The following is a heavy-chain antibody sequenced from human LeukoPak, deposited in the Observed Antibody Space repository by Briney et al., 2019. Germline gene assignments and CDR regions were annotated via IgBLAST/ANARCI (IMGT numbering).Heavy chain of an antibody. CDR2: VYSPVRS. D-gene: IGHD1-1*01. Sequence: PSETLSLTCTVSGGSITGSSYYWGWIRQPPGKGLEWIGSVYSPVRSHYNPSLQSRVSMSLDTSKSQFSLRLSYVTAADTALYFCGRLLGAARTDYFDSWGQGIMVTVSS. CDR3: GRLLGAARTDYFDS. CDR1: GGSITGSSYY. V-gene: IGHV4-39*01. J-gene: IGHJ4*02.